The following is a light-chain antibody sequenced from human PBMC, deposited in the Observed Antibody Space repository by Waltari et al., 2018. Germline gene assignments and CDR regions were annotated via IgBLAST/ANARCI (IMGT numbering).Light chain of an antibody. CDR1: QDVNNF. CDR2: GAA. J-gene: IGKJ4*01. V-gene: IGKV1-16*02. CDR3: QQYSSDPLT. Sequence: DIQMTQSPSSLSASVGDTVTITFRESQDVNNFLSRLQQKPGKAPKSLIYGAARLQSGVPSKFSGSGSGTDFTLTISSLQPEDFATYYRQQYSSDPLTFGGGTKVETK.